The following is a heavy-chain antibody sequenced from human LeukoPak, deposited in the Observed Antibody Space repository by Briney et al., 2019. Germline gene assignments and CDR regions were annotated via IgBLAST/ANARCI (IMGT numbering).Heavy chain of an antibody. CDR2: ISGSGGST. Sequence: GGSLRLSCAASGFTFSGYAMSWVRQAPGKGLEWVSAISGSGGSTYYADSVKGRFTISRDNSKNTLYLQMNSLRAEDTAVYYCAKMYYDFWSGYDSYFDYWGQGTLVTVSS. V-gene: IGHV3-23*01. D-gene: IGHD3-3*01. J-gene: IGHJ4*02. CDR1: GFTFSGYA. CDR3: AKMYYDFWSGYDSYFDY.